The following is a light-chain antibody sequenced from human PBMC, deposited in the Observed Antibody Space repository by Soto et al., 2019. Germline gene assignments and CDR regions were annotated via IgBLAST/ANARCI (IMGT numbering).Light chain of an antibody. CDR2: GAY. J-gene: IGKJ4*01. CDR1: QNINNN. CDR3: QQYNSWPPLT. Sequence: EIVIKQSPAALSVSPGERATLFCRASQNINNNLAWYQQKPGQAPRLLIYGAYTRATGIPATFSGSGSGTEFTLTISSLQSEDFAVYYCQQYNSWPPLTFGGGTKVDI. V-gene: IGKV3-15*01.